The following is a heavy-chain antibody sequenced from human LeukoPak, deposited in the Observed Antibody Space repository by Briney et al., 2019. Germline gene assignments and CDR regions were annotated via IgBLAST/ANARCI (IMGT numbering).Heavy chain of an antibody. Sequence: SETLSLACTVSGYSISSGYYWGWIRQPPGKGLEWIGSIYHSGSTYYNPSLKSRVTISVDTSKNQFSLKLSSVTAADTAVYYCARVVFTGYSYYYYYMDVWGKGTTVTVSS. V-gene: IGHV4-38-2*02. CDR2: IYHSGST. J-gene: IGHJ6*03. CDR3: ARVVFTGYSYYYYYMDV. CDR1: GYSISSGYY. D-gene: IGHD5-18*01.